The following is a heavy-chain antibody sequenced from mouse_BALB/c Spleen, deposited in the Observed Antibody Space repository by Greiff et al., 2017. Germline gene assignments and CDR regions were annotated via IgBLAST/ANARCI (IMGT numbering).Heavy chain of an antibody. Sequence: EVKLMESGGGLVKPGGSLKLSCAASGFTFSSYAMSWVRQSPEKGLEWVAEISSGGSYTYYPDTVTGRFTISRDNAKNTLYLEMSSLRSEDTAMYYCARDGYGPSSTMITTRFAYWGQGTLVTVSA. CDR3: ARDGYGPSSTMITTRFAY. CDR2: ISSGGSYT. D-gene: IGHD2-4*01. J-gene: IGHJ3*01. V-gene: IGHV5-9-4*01. CDR1: GFTFSSYA.